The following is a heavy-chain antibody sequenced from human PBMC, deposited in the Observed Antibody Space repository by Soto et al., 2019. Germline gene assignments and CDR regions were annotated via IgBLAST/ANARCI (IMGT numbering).Heavy chain of an antibody. CDR2: IYSGGNT. CDR3: ARLEGLATISYYFDF. V-gene: IGHV4-39*01. Sequence: SETLSLTCSVSNGSINSRSSYWGWIRQSPGQGLEWIGNIYSGGNTYYNPSLKSRVTISIDSSKTQFSLKLNSVTAADSAVYFCARLEGLATISYYFDFWGPGALVTVSS. D-gene: IGHD3-9*01. CDR1: NGSINSRSSY. J-gene: IGHJ4*02.